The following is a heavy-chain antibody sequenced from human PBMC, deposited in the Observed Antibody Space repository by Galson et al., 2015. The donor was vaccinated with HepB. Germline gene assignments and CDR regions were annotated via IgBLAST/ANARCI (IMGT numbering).Heavy chain of an antibody. V-gene: IGHV1-69*13. J-gene: IGHJ4*02. D-gene: IGHD1-26*01. CDR2: IIPIFGTA. CDR3: ARGVLRVGATMPY. CDR1: GGTFSSYA. Sequence: SVKVSCKASGGTFSSYAISWVRQAPGQGLEWMGGIIPIFGTANYAQKFQGRVTITADESTSTAYMELSSLRSEDTAVYYCARGVLRVGATMPYWGQGTLVTVSS.